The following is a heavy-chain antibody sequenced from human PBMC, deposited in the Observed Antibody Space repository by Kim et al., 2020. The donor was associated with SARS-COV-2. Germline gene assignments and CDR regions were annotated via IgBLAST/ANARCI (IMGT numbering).Heavy chain of an antibody. J-gene: IGHJ4*02. CDR3: AKEQYYYGSGSYPFDY. Sequence: SVEGRFTIPRDNSKNTLYLQMNSLRAEDTAVYYCAKEQYYYGSGSYPFDYWGQGTLVTVSS. D-gene: IGHD3-10*01. V-gene: IGHV3-30*02.